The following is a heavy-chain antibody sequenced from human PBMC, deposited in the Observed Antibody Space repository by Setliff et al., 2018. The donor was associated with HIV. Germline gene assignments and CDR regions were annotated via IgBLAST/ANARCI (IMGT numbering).Heavy chain of an antibody. V-gene: IGHV3-15*01. CDR3: TRDKGYAFDT. CDR1: GFTFINAW. CDR2: IKSKTDGGTP. D-gene: IGHD5-18*01. J-gene: IGHJ3*02. Sequence: GGSLRLSCAASGFTFINAWMSWVRQAPGKGLEWVGRIKSKTDGGTPDYAAPVRGRFTISRDDSKSIAYLQINSLKTEDTAVYYCTRDKGYAFDTWGQGTMVTVSS.